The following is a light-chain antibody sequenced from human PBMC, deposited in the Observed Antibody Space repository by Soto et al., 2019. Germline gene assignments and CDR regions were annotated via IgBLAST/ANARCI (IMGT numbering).Light chain of an antibody. V-gene: IGKV1-5*01. CDR3: QQSYSTPWT. CDR2: GTS. J-gene: IGKJ1*01. CDR1: QSISSW. Sequence: IQMTQSPSTLSACVGDRVTITCRASQSISSWLAWYQQKPGKAPKLLIYGTSTLQSGVPSRFSGSGSGTEFTLTISSLQPEDFATYYCQQSYSTPWTFGQGTKVDVK.